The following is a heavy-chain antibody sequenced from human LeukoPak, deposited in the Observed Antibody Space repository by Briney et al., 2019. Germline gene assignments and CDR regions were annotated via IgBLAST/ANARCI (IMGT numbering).Heavy chain of an antibody. CDR1: GYTFTTYS. V-gene: IGHV1-18*01. CDR2: ISVNNGGT. J-gene: IGHJ1*01. CDR3: ATATQPRGYFLH. Sequence: ASVKVSCKASGYTFTTYSLAWVRQAPGQSLEWMGWISVNNGGTNYAQSIQDRVTLTRDTSTNTAYLELRSLRSDDTAIIYCATATQPRGYFLHWGQGTLVTVSS. D-gene: IGHD2-2*01.